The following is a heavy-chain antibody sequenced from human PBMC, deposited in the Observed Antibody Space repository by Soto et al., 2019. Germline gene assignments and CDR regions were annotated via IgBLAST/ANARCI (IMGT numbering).Heavy chain of an antibody. CDR1: GGTFSSYA. J-gene: IGHJ6*02. CDR3: ARDLGWYHSPYYYYYGMDV. CDR2: IIPIFGTA. V-gene: IGHV1-69*13. D-gene: IGHD6-19*01. Sequence: SVKVSCKASGGTFSSYAISWVRQAPGQGLEWMGGIIPIFGTANYAQKFQGRVTITADESTSTAYMELSSLRSEDTAVYYCARDLGWYHSPYYYYYGMDVWGQGTTVTVSS.